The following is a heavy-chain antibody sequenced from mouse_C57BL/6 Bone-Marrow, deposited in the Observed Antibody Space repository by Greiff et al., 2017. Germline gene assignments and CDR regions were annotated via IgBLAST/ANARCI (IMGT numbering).Heavy chain of an antibody. CDR1: GYTFTSYW. CDR3: ARHDTQNSWFAY. CDR2: IHPNSGST. Sequence: VQLQQPGAELVKPGASVKLSCKASGYTFTSYWMHWVPQRPGQGLAWIGMIHPNSGSTNYNEKFKSKATLTVAKSSSTAYMHLSSLTSEDSAFYNCARHDTQNSWFAYWGKGTLVTASA. V-gene: IGHV1-64*01. J-gene: IGHJ3*01. D-gene: IGHD2-3*01.